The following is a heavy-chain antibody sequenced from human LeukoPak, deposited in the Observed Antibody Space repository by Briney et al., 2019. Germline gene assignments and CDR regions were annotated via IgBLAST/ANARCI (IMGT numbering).Heavy chain of an antibody. CDR1: GGSINSYY. Sequence: SVTLSLTCTVSGGSINSYYWSWIRQPPGKGLEWFVYIYYSESTNYKPSLKRRVTISVDTSKHQFSLKVSSVTAADTAVYYCASSRSSSGWSLIDYWGQGALVTVSS. J-gene: IGHJ4*02. CDR3: ASSRSSSGWSLIDY. D-gene: IGHD6-19*01. CDR2: IYYSEST. V-gene: IGHV4-59*01.